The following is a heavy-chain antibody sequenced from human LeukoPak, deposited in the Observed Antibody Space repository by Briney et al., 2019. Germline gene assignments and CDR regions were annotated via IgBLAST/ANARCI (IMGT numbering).Heavy chain of an antibody. J-gene: IGHJ4*02. CDR1: GFTFRSYE. CDR3: AGSWGIAAADY. D-gene: IGHD6-13*01. Sequence: GGSLRLSCAASGFTFRSYEMNWVRQAPGKGLEWVSYISSSSSTIYYADPVKGRFTISRDNAKNSLYLQMNSLTAEDTAVYYCAGSWGIAAADYWGQGTLVTVSS. V-gene: IGHV3-48*03. CDR2: ISSSSSTI.